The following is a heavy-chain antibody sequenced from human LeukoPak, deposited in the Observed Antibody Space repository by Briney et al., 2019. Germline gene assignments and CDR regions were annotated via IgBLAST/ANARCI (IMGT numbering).Heavy chain of an antibody. CDR3: ARARITMVRGVILRGNWFDP. CDR2: IIPIFGTA. J-gene: IGHJ5*02. CDR1: GGTFSSYA. D-gene: IGHD3-10*01. Sequence: ASVKVSCKASGGTFSSYAINWVRQAPGQGLEWMGGIIPIFGTANYAQKFQGRVTITADESTSTAYMELSSLRSEDTAVYYCARARITMVRGVILRGNWFDPWGQGTLVTVSS. V-gene: IGHV1-69*01.